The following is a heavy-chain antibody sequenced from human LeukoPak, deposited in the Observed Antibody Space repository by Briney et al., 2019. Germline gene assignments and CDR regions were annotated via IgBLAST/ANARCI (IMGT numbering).Heavy chain of an antibody. V-gene: IGHV3-21*01. CDR2: ISSSSSYI. Sequence: SGGSLRLSCAASGFTFNSYSMNWVRQAPGKGLEWVSCISSSSSYIYYTDSVKGRFTIYRDNAKKSLYLQLNSLRAEDTAVYYCARAVWDSSGHLFDYWGQGTLVTVSS. CDR3: ARAVWDSSGHLFDY. CDR1: GFTFNSYS. J-gene: IGHJ4*02. D-gene: IGHD3-22*01.